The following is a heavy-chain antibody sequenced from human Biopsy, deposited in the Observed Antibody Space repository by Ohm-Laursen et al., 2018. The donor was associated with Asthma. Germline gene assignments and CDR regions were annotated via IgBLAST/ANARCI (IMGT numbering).Heavy chain of an antibody. CDR2: IKSVVVTT. CDR1: GGTFNTYV. CDR3: ARKAGSCISRTCYSLDF. D-gene: IGHD2-2*01. J-gene: IGHJ4*02. Sequence: SVTVSCKPLGGTFNTYVIGWARQAPGQGLGWMGGIKSVVVTTTYPQKFQDRVTINADDSTSTVYMELSSLRSEDTAVYYCARKAGSCISRTCYSLDFWGQGTLVTVSS. V-gene: IGHV1-69*13.